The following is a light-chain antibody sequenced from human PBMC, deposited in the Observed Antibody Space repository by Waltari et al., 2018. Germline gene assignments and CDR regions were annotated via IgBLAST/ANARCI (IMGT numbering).Light chain of an antibody. J-gene: IGLJ1*01. CDR1: SRDTGKYNY. V-gene: IGLV2-23*02. CDR2: EVT. Sequence: QSALTQPASVSGSPGQSITISCPGTSRDTGKYNYVSWYQHLPGKVPKVMISEVTKRPSGVSNRFSGSKSGNTTSLTISGLQADDEAEYYCCSDAGSGTYVFGTGTKLTVV. CDR3: CSDAGSGTYV.